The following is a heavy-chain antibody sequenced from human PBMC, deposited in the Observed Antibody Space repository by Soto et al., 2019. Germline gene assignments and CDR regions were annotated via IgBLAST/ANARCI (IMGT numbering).Heavy chain of an antibody. CDR3: ASEQYSGYVYFAD. J-gene: IGHJ4*02. V-gene: IGHV4-31*03. Sequence: HVQLQESGPGQVETSETVALTCTVPGSSVGSVGGNYWTRSRQHAGKGLEWIGDIYYSGRTDYTPSLKSRVTVSPDTSKSQLSVKLSSVTAAGTVLDYCASEQYSGYVYFADWGEGTLIAVSS. D-gene: IGHD6-13*01. CDR2: IYYSGRT. CDR1: GSSVGSVGGNY.